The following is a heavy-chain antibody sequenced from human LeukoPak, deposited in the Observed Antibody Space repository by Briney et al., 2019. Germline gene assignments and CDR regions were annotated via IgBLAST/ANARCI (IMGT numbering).Heavy chain of an antibody. J-gene: IGHJ2*01. Sequence: ASVKVSCKASGYTFTSYDINWVRQATGQGLEWMGWMNPNSGNTGYAQKFQGRVTMTRNTSISTAYMELSSLRSEDMAVYYCARGLDVYWYFDLWGRGTLVTVSS. D-gene: IGHD2-2*03. CDR1: GYTFTSYD. CDR2: MNPNSGNT. V-gene: IGHV1-8*01. CDR3: ARGLDVYWYFDL.